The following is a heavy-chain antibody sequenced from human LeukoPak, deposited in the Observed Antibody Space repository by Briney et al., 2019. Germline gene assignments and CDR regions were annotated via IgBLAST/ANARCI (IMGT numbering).Heavy chain of an antibody. V-gene: IGHV1-2*02. CDR1: GYTFTGYY. CDR3: AGSTPSAKTIDY. CDR2: INPNSGGT. J-gene: IGHJ4*02. Sequence: ASVKVSCKASGYTFTGYYMHWVRQAPGQGLEWMGWINPNSGGTNYAQKFQGRVTMTRDTSISTAYMELSRLRSDDTAVYYCAGSTPSAKTIDYWGQGTLVTVSS. D-gene: IGHD1/OR15-1a*01.